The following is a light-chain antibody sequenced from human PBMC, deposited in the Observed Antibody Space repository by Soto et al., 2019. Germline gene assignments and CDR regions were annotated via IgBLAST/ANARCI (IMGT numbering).Light chain of an antibody. J-gene: IGKJ5*01. V-gene: IGKV3-15*01. CDR1: QSVADN. CDR3: QQDNNWPIT. CDR2: GAS. Sequence: EVVMTQSPATLSVSPGERVTLSCRSSQSVADNLAWFQQKPGQGPRLLIYGASTRATGIPARFSGSGSETDFTLTISSLRSEDSAVYHCQQDNNWPITFGQGTRLEIK.